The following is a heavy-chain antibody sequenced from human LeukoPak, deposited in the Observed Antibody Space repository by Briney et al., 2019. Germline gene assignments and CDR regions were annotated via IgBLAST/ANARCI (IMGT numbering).Heavy chain of an antibody. CDR2: IWYDGSNK. CDR1: GFSFSSNG. J-gene: IGHJ4*02. D-gene: IGHD3-22*01. CDR3: ARALYYDSSGYIDY. Sequence: GGSLRLSSAASGFSFSSNGMHWVRQAPGKGLEWVAVIWYDGSNKYYADSVKGRFTISRDNSKNTLYLQMNSLRAEDTAVYYCARALYYDSSGYIDYWGQGTLVTVSS. V-gene: IGHV3-33*01.